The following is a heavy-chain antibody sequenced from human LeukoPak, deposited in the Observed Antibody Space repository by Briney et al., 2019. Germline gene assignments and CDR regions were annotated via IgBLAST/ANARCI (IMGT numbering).Heavy chain of an antibody. CDR1: GYTFTSYD. CDR2: MNPNSGNT. Sequence: ASVKVSCKASGYTFTSYDINWVRQATGQGLEWMGWMNPNSGNTGYAQKFQGRVTMTRNTSISTAYMDLSSLRSEDSAVYYCARVYYSSPRAWFDYWGQGTLVTVSS. J-gene: IGHJ5*01. CDR3: ARVYYSSPRAWFDY. D-gene: IGHD6-13*01. V-gene: IGHV1-8*01.